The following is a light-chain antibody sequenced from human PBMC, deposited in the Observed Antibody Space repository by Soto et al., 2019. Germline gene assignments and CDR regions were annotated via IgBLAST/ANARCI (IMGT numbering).Light chain of an antibody. J-gene: IGKJ1*01. CDR1: QSISSW. CDR2: DAS. V-gene: IGKV1-5*01. CDR3: QQYNSHSRT. Sequence: DIQMTQSPCTLSASVGASVFITCRASQSISSWLAWYQQKPGKAPKLLISDASSLKSGVPSRFSGSGSATEFTLTITSLQPDDFATYYCQQYNSHSRTFGQGTKVDIK.